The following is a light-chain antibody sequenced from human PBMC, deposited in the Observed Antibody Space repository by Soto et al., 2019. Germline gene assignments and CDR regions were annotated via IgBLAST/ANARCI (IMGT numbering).Light chain of an antibody. V-gene: IGKV1-5*03. CDR2: RAS. CDR1: QSVDTW. CDR3: QHYNDYSRV. J-gene: IGKJ1*01. Sequence: DIQMTQSPSTLSASIGDTVTITCRTSQSVDTWLAWYQHKAGKAPKLLIYRASSLATGVPSRFSGSGSGTAFTLTITSLQPDDFATHYCQHYNDYSRVFGQGTQVEIK.